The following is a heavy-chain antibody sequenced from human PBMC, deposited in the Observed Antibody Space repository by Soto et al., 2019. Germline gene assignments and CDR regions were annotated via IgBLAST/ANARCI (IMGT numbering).Heavy chain of an antibody. CDR3: ARTTTLAGTPEFDY. V-gene: IGHV4-39*01. J-gene: IGHJ4*02. CDR1: GGSISSSSYY. D-gene: IGHD6-19*01. Sequence: PSETLSLTCTVSGGSISSSSYYWGWIRQPPGKGLEWIGSIYYSGSTYYNPSLKSRVTISVDTSKNQFSLKLSSVTAADTAVYYCARTTTLAGTPEFDYWGQGTLVTVSS. CDR2: IYYSGST.